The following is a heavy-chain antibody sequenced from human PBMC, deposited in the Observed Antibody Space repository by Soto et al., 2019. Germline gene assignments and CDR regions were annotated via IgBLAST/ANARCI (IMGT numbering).Heavy chain of an antibody. CDR2: IYRYGST. J-gene: IGHJ5*02. CDR3: SGGGRPGQIDWIDP. Sequence: QVQLQESGPRLVKPSGTLSLTCAVYGGSLSSCNWWSWVRQPPGKGLGWIGEIYRYGSTSYNPSLKSRVTMAVDKSKNQISLKMTSLTAADTAVYFCSGGGRPGQIDWIDPWGQGILVTVSS. V-gene: IGHV4-4*02. CDR1: GGSLSSCNW. D-gene: IGHD2-21*01.